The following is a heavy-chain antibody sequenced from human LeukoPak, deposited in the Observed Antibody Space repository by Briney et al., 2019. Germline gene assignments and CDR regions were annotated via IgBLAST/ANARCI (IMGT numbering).Heavy chain of an antibody. J-gene: IGHJ4*02. D-gene: IGHD3-22*01. CDR1: GYTFTNYA. Sequence: SVKVSCKASGYTFTNYAMNWVRQAPGQGLEWMGWINTNTGNPTYAQGFTGRFVFSLDTSVSTAYLQISSLKAEDTAVYYCARDPNHYYDSSGYYGDYWGQGTLVTVSS. CDR3: ARDPNHYYDSSGYYGDY. CDR2: INTNTGNP. V-gene: IGHV7-4-1*02.